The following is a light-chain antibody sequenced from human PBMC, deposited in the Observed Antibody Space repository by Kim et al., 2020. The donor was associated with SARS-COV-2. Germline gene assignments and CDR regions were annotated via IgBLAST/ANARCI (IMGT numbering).Light chain of an antibody. Sequence: DIQMTQSPSSLSASVGDRVTITCRASQSIKSYLNWYQQKPGKAPKLLINAVSSLQSGVPSRFSGSGFGTDFTLTISSLQPEDFAVYYCKQGYGAKITFGGGTKVDIK. J-gene: IGKJ4*02. CDR1: QSIKSY. CDR2: AVS. V-gene: IGKV1-39*01. CDR3: KQGYGAKIT.